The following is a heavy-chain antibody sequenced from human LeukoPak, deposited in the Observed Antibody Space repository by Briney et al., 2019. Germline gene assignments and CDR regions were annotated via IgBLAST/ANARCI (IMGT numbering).Heavy chain of an antibody. CDR2: IYENGGTT. J-gene: IGHJ4*02. CDR1: GFTFRSHA. V-gene: IGHV3-23*01. Sequence: GGSLRLSCVGSGFTFRSHAMSWVRQAPEKGLEFVSGIYENGGTTYYAESVKGRFSISRDNSKNTLYLQMDSLRGVDTAVCYCAKDFRIGYSAHFDYWGQGALVTVSS. CDR3: AKDFRIGYSAHFDY. D-gene: IGHD2-21*01.